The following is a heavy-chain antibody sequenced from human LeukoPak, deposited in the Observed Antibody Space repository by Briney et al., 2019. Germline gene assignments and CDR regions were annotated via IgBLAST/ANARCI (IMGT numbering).Heavy chain of an antibody. Sequence: SETLSLTCAVSGYSLNIGYYWGWIRQPPGKGLEWIGSIYHSGSTYYNPSLKSRVTISVDTSKNQFSLKLSSVTATDTAVYYCARVTGYYYCYMDVWGKGTTVTVSS. CDR2: IYHSGST. J-gene: IGHJ6*03. CDR3: ARVTGYYYCYMDV. D-gene: IGHD2-21*02. CDR1: GYSLNIGYY. V-gene: IGHV4-38-2*01.